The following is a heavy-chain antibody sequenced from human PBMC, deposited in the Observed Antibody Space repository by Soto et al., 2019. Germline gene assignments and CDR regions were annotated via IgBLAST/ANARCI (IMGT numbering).Heavy chain of an antibody. CDR3: ARDVRCGSTGVYNY. J-gene: IGHJ4*02. V-gene: IGHV1-2*02. CDR2: INPNSDCT. Sequence: GDPLWVSCKTSGYTFTGYYIHWVRQAPGQGLEWMGWINPNSDCTNYAQKFQGRVTMTRDTSISTAYMELSRLRSDDTAVYYCARDVRCGSTGVYNYWGQRTLDT. CDR1: GYTFTGYY. D-gene: IGHD2-2*01.